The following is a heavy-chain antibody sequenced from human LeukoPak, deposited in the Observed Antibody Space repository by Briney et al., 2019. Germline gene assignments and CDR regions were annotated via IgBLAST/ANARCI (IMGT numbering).Heavy chain of an antibody. CDR1: GFTFSSYW. V-gene: IGHV3-7*01. Sequence: PGGSLRLSCAASGFTFSSYWMSWVRQAPGKGLEWVANINQDESEKYYVDSVKGRFTISRDNAKNSLFLQMNSLRGEDTAIYFCARCNFEPRWCDWFDSWGQGTLVTVSS. CDR3: ARCNFEPRWCDWFDS. D-gene: IGHD3-9*01. J-gene: IGHJ5*01. CDR2: INQDESEK.